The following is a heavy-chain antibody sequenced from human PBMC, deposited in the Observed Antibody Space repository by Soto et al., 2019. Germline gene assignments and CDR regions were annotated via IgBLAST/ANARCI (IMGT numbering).Heavy chain of an antibody. D-gene: IGHD3-9*01. V-gene: IGHV1-18*01. CDR1: GYTFTSYG. J-gene: IGHJ4*02. CDR3: ARLEGLATISYYFDY. CDR2: ISAYNGNT. Sequence: SVKVSCKASGYTFTSYGISWVRQAPGQGLERMRWISAYNGNTNYAQKLQGRVTMTTDTSTSTAYMELRSLRSDDTAVYYCARLEGLATISYYFDYWGQGTLVTVSS.